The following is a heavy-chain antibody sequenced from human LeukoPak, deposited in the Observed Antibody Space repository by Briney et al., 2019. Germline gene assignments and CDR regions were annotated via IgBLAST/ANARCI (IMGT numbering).Heavy chain of an antibody. CDR1: ELTVSSNC. V-gene: IGHV3-53*01. J-gene: IGHJ5*01. D-gene: IGHD3-10*01. CDR3: ARATDYGSASVARKFDS. CDR2: IYSDGST. Sequence: PGGSLRLSCAASELTVSSNCMTWVRQAPGKGLEWVSFIYSDGSTYYADSVRGRFTISRDNAKNSLFLEISSLRAEDTAVYYCARATDYGSASVARKFDSWGQGTLVTVSS.